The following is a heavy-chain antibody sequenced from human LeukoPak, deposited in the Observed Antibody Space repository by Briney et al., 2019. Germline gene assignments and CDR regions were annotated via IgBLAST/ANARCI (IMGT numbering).Heavy chain of an antibody. CDR1: GYTFTSYG. CDR3: ARLSFGCSSTSCYGVEEYYYYGIDV. V-gene: IGHV1-18*01. D-gene: IGHD2-2*01. J-gene: IGHJ6*02. Sequence: GASVKVSCKASGYTFTSYGISWVRQAPGQGLEWMGWITAYNGNTNYAQKLQGRVTMTTDTSTSTAYMELRSLRSDDTAVYYCARLSFGCSSTSCYGVEEYYYYGIDVWGQGTTVTVSS. CDR2: ITAYNGNT.